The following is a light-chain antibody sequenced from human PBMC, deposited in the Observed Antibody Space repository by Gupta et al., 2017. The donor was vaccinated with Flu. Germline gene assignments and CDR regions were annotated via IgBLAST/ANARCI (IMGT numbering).Light chain of an antibody. V-gene: IGKV1-5*03. CDR1: QSISSW. CDR3: QQYSTSPLT. J-gene: IGKJ4*01. CDR2: KAS. Sequence: DIQMTQSPSTLSASVGDRVTITCRASQSISSWLAWYQQKPGKAPKNLIQKASNLESGVPSRFTGSGSGTEFTLTISSLQPDDFAAYYCQQYSTSPLTFGGGTKVGIE.